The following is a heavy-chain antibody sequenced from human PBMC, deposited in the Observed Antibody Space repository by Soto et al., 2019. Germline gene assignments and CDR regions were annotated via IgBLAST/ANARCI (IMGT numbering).Heavy chain of an antibody. J-gene: IGHJ6*02. CDR2: IIPIFGTA. CDR3: ARRGGYSGYDDRGYYYYYGMDV. CDR1: GGTFSSYA. D-gene: IGHD5-12*01. Sequence: ASVKVSCNASGGTFSSYAISWVRQAPGQGLEWMGGIIPIFGTANYAQKFQGRVTITADESTSTAYMELSSLRSEDTAVYYCARRGGYSGYDDRGYYYYYGMDVWGQGTTVTVSS. V-gene: IGHV1-69*13.